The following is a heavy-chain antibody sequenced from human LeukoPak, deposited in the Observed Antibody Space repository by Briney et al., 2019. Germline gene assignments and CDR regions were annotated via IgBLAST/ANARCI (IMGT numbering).Heavy chain of an antibody. CDR2: INAGNGNT. CDR1: GGTFSSYA. V-gene: IGHV1-3*01. D-gene: IGHD3-3*01. CDR3: ARGPRFLEWLSWFDP. Sequence: ASVKVSCKASGGTFSSYAISWVRQAPGQRLEWMGWINAGNGNTKYSQKFQGRVTITRDTSASTAYMELSSLRSEDTAVYYCARGPRFLEWLSWFDPWGQGTLVTVSS. J-gene: IGHJ5*02.